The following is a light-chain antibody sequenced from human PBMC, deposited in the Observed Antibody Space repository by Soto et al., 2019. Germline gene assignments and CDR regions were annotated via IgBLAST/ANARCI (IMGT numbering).Light chain of an antibody. V-gene: IGLV2-23*01. CDR2: EGS. J-gene: IGLJ1*01. Sequence: QSVLTQPASVSGSPGQSLTISCTGTSSDVGSSKFVSWYQQHPGKAPKLIIYEGSRRPSGVSGRFSGSKSGNAASLTISGVQAEDEADYYCCSFPGTSTLYVFGSGTKVTVL. CDR3: CSFPGTSTLYV. CDR1: SSDVGSSKF.